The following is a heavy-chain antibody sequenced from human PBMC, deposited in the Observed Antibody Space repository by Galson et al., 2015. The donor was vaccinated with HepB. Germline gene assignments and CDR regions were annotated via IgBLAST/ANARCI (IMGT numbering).Heavy chain of an antibody. V-gene: IGHV3-23*01. CDR2: ITPSGDNT. CDR3: AKVFPEKTDGWYRQALYYFDS. CDR1: GFTFSYYA. J-gene: IGHJ4*02. Sequence: SLRLSCAASGFTFSYYAMSWVRQAPGKGLEWVSAITPSGDNTFSADSMKGRFIISSDNSQKTLFLQLNSLREDDTAIYFCAKVFPEKTDGWYRQALYYFDSWGQGTRVTVSS. D-gene: IGHD6-19*01.